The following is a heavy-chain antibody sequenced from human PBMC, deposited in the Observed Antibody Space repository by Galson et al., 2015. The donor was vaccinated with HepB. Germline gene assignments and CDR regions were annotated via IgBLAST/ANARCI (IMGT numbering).Heavy chain of an antibody. CDR3: ARVVTIPPYYYYGMDV. CDR2: ISAYNGNT. Sequence: SVKVSCKASGYTFTSYGISWVRQAPGQGLEWMGWISAYNGNTNYAQKLRGRVTMTTDTSTSTAYMELRSLRSDDTAVYYCARVVTIPPYYYYGMDVWGQGTTVTVSS. CDR1: GYTFTSYG. V-gene: IGHV1-18*04. D-gene: IGHD5-12*01. J-gene: IGHJ6*02.